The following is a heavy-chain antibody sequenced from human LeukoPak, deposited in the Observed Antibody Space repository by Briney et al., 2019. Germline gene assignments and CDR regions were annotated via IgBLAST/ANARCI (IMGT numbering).Heavy chain of an antibody. D-gene: IGHD3-9*01. CDR3: ARDPNYDILTGYPGRSDY. J-gene: IGHJ4*02. V-gene: IGHV3-30-3*01. Sequence: PGGSLRLSCAASGFTFSSYAIHWVRQAPGKGLEWVAVISYDGNNKYYADSVKGRFTISRDNSKNTLYLQMNSLRVEDTAVYYCARDPNYDILTGYPGRSDYWGQGTLVTVSS. CDR1: GFTFSSYA. CDR2: ISYDGNNK.